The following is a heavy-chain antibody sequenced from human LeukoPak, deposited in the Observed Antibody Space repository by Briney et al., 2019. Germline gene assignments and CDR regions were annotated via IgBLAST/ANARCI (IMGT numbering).Heavy chain of an antibody. J-gene: IGHJ4*02. V-gene: IGHV3-21*01. CDR1: GFNFSSFA. D-gene: IGHD6-6*01. CDR3: ARDSSSSYFDY. Sequence: GGSLRLSCVASGFNFSSFAMSWVRQAPGKGLEWVSSISSSSSYIYYADSVKGRFTISRDNAKNSLYLQMNSLRAEDTAVYYCARDSSSSYFDYWGQGTLVTVSS. CDR2: ISSSSSYI.